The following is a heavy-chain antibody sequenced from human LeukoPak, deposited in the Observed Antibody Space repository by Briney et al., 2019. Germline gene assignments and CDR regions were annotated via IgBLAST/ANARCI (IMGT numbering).Heavy chain of an antibody. J-gene: IGHJ6*03. V-gene: IGHV1-8*01. D-gene: IGHD6-19*01. Sequence: ASVKVSCKASGYTFTSYDINWVRQATGQGLEWMGWMNPNSGNTGYAQKVQGRVTMTRNTSISTAYMELSSLRSEDTAVYYCARRGSSGWIPYYYYYMDVWGKGTTVTVSS. CDR2: MNPNSGNT. CDR1: GYTFTSYD. CDR3: ARRGSSGWIPYYYYYMDV.